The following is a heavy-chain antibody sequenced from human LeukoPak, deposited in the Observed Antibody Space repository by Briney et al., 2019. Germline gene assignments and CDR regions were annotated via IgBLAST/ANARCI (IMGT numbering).Heavy chain of an antibody. D-gene: IGHD3-10*01. CDR2: ISGSGGST. CDR1: GFTFSSNA. CDR3: AKDRGGNFYGMDV. V-gene: IGHV3-23*01. Sequence: PGGSLRLSCEASGFTFSSNAMCWVRQTPGRGLEWVSAISGSGGSTYYAVSVKGRFTISRDNSKNTLYLQMNSLRAEDTAVYYCAKDRGGNFYGMDVWGQGTTVTVSS. J-gene: IGHJ6*02.